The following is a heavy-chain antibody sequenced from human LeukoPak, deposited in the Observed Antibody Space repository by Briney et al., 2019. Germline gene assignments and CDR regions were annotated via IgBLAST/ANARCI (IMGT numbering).Heavy chain of an antibody. CDR2: ISSSSSYI. J-gene: IGHJ4*02. V-gene: IGHV3-21*01. CDR1: GFTFSSYS. CDR3: ARLKPSTYYDILTGRGAFDY. Sequence: GGSLRLSCAASGFTFSSYSMNWVRQAPGKGLEWVSSISSSSSYIYYADSVKGRFTISRDNAKNSLYLQMNSLRAEDTAVYYCARLKPSTYYDILTGRGAFDYWGQGTLVTVSS. D-gene: IGHD3-9*01.